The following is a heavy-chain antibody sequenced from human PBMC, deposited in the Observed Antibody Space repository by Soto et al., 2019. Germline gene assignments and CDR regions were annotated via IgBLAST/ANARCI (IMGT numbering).Heavy chain of an antibody. CDR1: GFTFNTYP. CDR3: AKGGATYGLLTHDY. V-gene: IGHV3-23*01. Sequence: GGSLRLSCATSGFTFNTYPMTWVRQAPGKGLEWVSSISSTAGRTSSYADSVKGRFAISRDNSRNTLSLQMNSLTAEDTAVYYCAKGGATYGLLTHDYWGQGTRVTVSS. J-gene: IGHJ4*02. D-gene: IGHD3-9*01. CDR2: ISSTAGRTS.